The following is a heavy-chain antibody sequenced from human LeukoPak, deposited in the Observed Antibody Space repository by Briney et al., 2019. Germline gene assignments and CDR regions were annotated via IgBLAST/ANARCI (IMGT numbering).Heavy chain of an antibody. CDR3: VRYDSGGYSWFAP. V-gene: IGHV4-59*08. D-gene: IGHD3-10*01. CDR2: IYHTGLA. Sequence: SETLSLTCSVSSGSIKSYYWGWIRQSPGKGLEWIGYIYHTGLANYNPSLKSRVSMSVDTSRNQFSLNLRSMTAADTAMYYCVRYDSGGYSWFAPWGQGILVTVS. CDR1: SGSIKSYY. J-gene: IGHJ5*02.